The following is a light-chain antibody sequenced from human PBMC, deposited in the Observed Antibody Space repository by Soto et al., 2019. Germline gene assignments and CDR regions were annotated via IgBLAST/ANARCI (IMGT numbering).Light chain of an antibody. CDR3: SSYTSSSTLEGV. J-gene: IGLJ3*02. V-gene: IGLV2-14*01. CDR1: SSDGGGFKY. CDR2: EVS. Sequence: QSALTQPPSASGSPGQSVTISCTGTSSDGGGFKYVSWYQQHPGKAPKLMIYEVSNRPSGVSNRFSGSKSGNTASLTISGLQAEDEADYYCSSYTSSSTLEGVFGGGTKLTVL.